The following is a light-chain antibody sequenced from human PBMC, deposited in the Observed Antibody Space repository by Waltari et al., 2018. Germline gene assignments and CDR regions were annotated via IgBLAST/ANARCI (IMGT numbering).Light chain of an antibody. CDR2: EGV. V-gene: IGLV2-23*03. CDR1: RSDVGGYNL. Sequence: QSALTQPASVSGSPGQSNTISCTATRSDVGGYNLASWYQQHPNNAPKLIIYEGVKRPLGVSNRFSGSKSGNTASLTISGLQAEDEADYYCCSYAGGSTFVFGTGTEVTVL. CDR3: CSYAGGSTFV. J-gene: IGLJ1*01.